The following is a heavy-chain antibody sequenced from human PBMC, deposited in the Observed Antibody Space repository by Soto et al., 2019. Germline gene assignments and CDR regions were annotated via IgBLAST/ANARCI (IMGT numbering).Heavy chain of an antibody. D-gene: IGHD3-22*01. CDR2: IGTAGDT. Sequence: PGGSLRLSCSASGFTFSSYDMHWVRQGPGKGLEWVSAIGTAGDTNYAGSVKGRFTISRENAKNSLYLQMNSLRAGDTDIYFCARAIGPTLFDYWGQGTLVTVSS. J-gene: IGHJ4*02. CDR1: GFTFSSYD. CDR3: ARAIGPTLFDY. V-gene: IGHV3-13*04.